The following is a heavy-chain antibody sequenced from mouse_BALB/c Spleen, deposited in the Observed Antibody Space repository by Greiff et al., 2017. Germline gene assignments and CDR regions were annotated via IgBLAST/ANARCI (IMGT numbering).Heavy chain of an antibody. D-gene: IGHD2-3*01. J-gene: IGHJ2*01. CDR2: INPGSGGT. V-gene: IGHV1-54*03. CDR1: GYAFTNYL. CDR3: ARSDGSKDY. Sequence: VQLQQSGAELVRPGTSVKVSCKASGYAFTNYLIEWVKQRPGQGLEWIGVINPGSGGTNYNEKFKGKATLTADKSSSTAYMQLSSLTSDDSAVYFCARSDGSKDYWGQGTTLTVSS.